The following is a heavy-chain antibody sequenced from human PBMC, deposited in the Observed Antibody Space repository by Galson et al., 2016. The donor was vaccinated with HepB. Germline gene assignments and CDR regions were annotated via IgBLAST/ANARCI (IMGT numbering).Heavy chain of an antibody. CDR2: IVPYYDTP. D-gene: IGHD5-24*01. CDR3: ARGVRDGTLGYFDF. Sequence: SVKVSCKASGGTLNNYAIIWVRQAPGQGLDWMGGIVPYYDTPRYAQRFQGRVTITADKSTSSVHMELTGLRSDDTAVYYRARGVRDGTLGYFDFWGQGTLVAVSS. J-gene: IGHJ4*02. V-gene: IGHV1-69*06. CDR1: GGTLNNYA.